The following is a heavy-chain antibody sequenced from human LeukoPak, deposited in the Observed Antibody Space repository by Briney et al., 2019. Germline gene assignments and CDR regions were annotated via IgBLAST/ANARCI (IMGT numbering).Heavy chain of an antibody. CDR3: AREQVGAILFDY. CDR1: GFTLSSYA. J-gene: IGHJ4*02. D-gene: IGHD1-26*01. CDR2: ISYDGSNK. V-gene: IGHV3-30-3*01. Sequence: GRSLRLSCAASGFTLSSYAMHWLRQAPGKGLEWVAVISYDGSNKYYADSVKGRFTISRDNSKNTLYLQMNSLRAEDTAVYYCAREQVGAILFDYWGQGTLVTVSS.